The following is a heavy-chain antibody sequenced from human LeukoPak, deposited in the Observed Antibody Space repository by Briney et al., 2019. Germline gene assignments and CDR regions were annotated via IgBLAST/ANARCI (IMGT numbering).Heavy chain of an antibody. CDR2: MYYSGNT. V-gene: IGHV4-39*01. CDR1: GGSIRSSSYY. J-gene: IGHJ4*02. Sequence: SETLSLTCSVSGGSIRSSSYYWGWIRQPPGKGLEWIGSMYYSGNTYHNTSLKSRVTISVDTSKNQFSLKLTSVTAADTAVYYCARHAGGGFGTIDYWGQGTLVTVSS. CDR3: ARHAGGGFGTIDY. D-gene: IGHD3-10*01.